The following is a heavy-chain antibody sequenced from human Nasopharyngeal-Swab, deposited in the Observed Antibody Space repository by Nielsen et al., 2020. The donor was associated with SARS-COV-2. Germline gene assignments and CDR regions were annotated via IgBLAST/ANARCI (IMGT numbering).Heavy chain of an antibody. CDR2: ISGSGGST. J-gene: IGHJ4*02. D-gene: IGHD3-10*01. CDR1: GFTFSSYA. V-gene: IGHV3-23*01. CDR3: AEEWAMFTMVRGATEDY. Sequence: GGSLRLSCAASGFTFSSYAMSWVRQAPGKGLEWVSAISGSGGSTYYADSVKGRFTISRDNSKNTLYLQMNSLRAEDTAVYYCAEEWAMFTMVRGATEDYWGQGTLVTVSS.